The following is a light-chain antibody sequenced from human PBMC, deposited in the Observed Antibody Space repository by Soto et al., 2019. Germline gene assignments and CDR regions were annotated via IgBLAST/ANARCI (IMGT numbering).Light chain of an antibody. CDR1: QTISSW. CDR2: KAS. CDR3: QQANSYPWT. V-gene: IGKV1-5*03. J-gene: IGKJ1*01. Sequence: DIQMTQSPSTLSGSVGDRVTITCRASQTISSWLAWYQQKPGKAPKLLIYKASTLKSGVPSRFSGSGSGTDFTLTINSLQPEDFATYYCQQANSYPWTFGQGTKVDI.